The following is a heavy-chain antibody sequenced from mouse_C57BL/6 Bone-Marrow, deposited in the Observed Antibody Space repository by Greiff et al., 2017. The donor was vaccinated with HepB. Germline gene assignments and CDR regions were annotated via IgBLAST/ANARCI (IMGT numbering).Heavy chain of an antibody. CDR2: INPSSGYT. V-gene: IGHV1-7*01. J-gene: IGHJ2*01. D-gene: IGHD1-1*01. CDR1: GYTFTSYW. CDR3: ARDWPITTVVAGGFDY. Sequence: VQLVESGAELAKPGASVKLSCKASGYTFTSYWMHWVKQRPGQGLEWIGYINPSSGYTKYNQKFKDKATLTADKSSSTAYMQLSSLTYEDSAVYYCARDWPITTVVAGGFDYWGQGTTLTVSS.